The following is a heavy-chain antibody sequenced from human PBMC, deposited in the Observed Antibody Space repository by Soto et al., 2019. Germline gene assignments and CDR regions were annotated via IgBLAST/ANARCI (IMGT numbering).Heavy chain of an antibody. Sequence: GGSLRLSCAASGFTFSSYSMNWVRQAPGKGLEWVSSISSSSSYIYYADSVKGRFTISRDNAKNSLYLQMNSLRAEDTAVYYCARAGETTVTTSCDYWGQGTLVTVSS. D-gene: IGHD4-4*01. V-gene: IGHV3-21*01. CDR1: GFTFSSYS. J-gene: IGHJ4*02. CDR3: ARAGETTVTTSCDY. CDR2: ISSSSSYI.